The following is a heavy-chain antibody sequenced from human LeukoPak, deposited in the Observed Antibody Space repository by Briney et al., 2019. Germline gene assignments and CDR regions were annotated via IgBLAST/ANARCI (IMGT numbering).Heavy chain of an antibody. J-gene: IGHJ4*02. CDR1: GFTFSSYA. V-gene: IGHV3-23*01. D-gene: IGHD2-15*01. Sequence: GGSLRLSCAASGFTFSSYAMSWVRQAPGKGLEWVSAISGSGGSAYYADSVKGRFTISRDNSKNTLNLQMNSLRAEDTAVYYCAREGYCSVGSCYSEYWGRGTLVTVSS. CDR2: ISGSGGSA. CDR3: AREGYCSVGSCYSEY.